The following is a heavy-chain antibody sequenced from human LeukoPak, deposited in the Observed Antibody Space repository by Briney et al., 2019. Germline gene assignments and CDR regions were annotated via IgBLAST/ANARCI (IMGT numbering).Heavy chain of an antibody. V-gene: IGHV1-69*06. Sequence: SVKVSCKASGGTFSSYAISWVRQAPGQGLEWMGGIIPIFGTANYAQKFQGRVTITADKSTSTTYMELSSLRSEDTAVYYCATYSGSYRYYYYYMDVWGKGTTVTVSS. CDR2: IIPIFGTA. D-gene: IGHD3-10*01. CDR3: ATYSGSYRYYYYYMDV. CDR1: GGTFSSYA. J-gene: IGHJ6*03.